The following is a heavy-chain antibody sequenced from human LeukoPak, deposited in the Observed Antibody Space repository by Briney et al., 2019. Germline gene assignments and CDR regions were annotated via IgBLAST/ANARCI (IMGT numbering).Heavy chain of an antibody. CDR1: GSSISSGYY. D-gene: IGHD3-10*01. V-gene: IGHV4-38-2*01. CDR3: ARASGSGSFDDY. CDR2: IYHSGST. Sequence: SETLSLTCAVSGSSISSGYYWGWIRQPPGKGLEWIGSIYHSGSTYYNPSLKSRVTISVDTSKNQFSLKLSSVTAADTAVYYCARASGSGSFDDYWGQGTLVTVSS. J-gene: IGHJ4*02.